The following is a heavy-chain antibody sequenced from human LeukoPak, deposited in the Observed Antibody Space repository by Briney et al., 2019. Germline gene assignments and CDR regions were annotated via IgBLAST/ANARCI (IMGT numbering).Heavy chain of an antibody. Sequence: ASVTVSCTASGGTFSSYAISWVRPAPGQGLAWMGWISAYNGNTDYAQKLQGRVTMTTDTSTSTAYMELRSLRSDDTAVYYCARVMTYYDFWSGYYRYYFDYWGQGTLVTVSS. CDR3: ARVMTYYDFWSGYYRYYFDY. CDR2: ISAYNGNT. J-gene: IGHJ4*02. V-gene: IGHV1-18*01. D-gene: IGHD3-3*01. CDR1: GGTFSSYA.